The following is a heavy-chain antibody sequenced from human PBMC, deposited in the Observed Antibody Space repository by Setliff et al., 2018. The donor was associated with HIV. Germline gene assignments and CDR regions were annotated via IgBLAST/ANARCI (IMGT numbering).Heavy chain of an antibody. CDR1: GDSVNDRSYF. Sequence: PSETLSLTCTVSGDSVNDRSYFWGWIRQPPGKGLEWIGYIYYSGSTNYNPSLKSRVTISVDTSRNQLSLKLTSVTAADTAVYYCAKARRVADFDYWGQGTLVTAPQ. D-gene: IGHD2-15*01. CDR2: IYYSGST. J-gene: IGHJ4*02. V-gene: IGHV4-61*05. CDR3: AKARRVADFDY.